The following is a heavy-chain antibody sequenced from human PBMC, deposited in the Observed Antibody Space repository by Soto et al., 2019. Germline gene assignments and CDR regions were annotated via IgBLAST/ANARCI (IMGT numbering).Heavy chain of an antibody. CDR3: ARDSSGYYFDY. CDR1: GYSFARHW. V-gene: IGHV5-51*01. CDR2: IYPGDSDT. J-gene: IGHJ4*02. D-gene: IGHD3-22*01. Sequence: ESLKISCKGSGYSFARHWVAWVRQMPEKGLEWIGTIYPGDSDTKYSPAFRGQVTISADTSVSTAYLQWRSLEATDSAIYYCARDSSGYYFDYWGQGTLVTVSS.